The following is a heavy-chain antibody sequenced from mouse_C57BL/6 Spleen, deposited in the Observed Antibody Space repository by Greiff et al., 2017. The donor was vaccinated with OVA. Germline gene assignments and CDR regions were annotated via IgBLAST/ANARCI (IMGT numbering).Heavy chain of an antibody. CDR1: GYTFTSYW. J-gene: IGHJ4*01. D-gene: IGHD3-2*02. Sequence: VQLQQPGAELVRPGTSVKLSCKASGYTFTSYWMHWVKQRPGQGLEWIGVIDPSDSYTNYNQKFKGKATLTVDTSSSTAYMQLSSLTSEDSAVYYCARRAQASYAMDYWGQGTSVTVSS. CDR3: ARRAQASYAMDY. V-gene: IGHV1-59*01. CDR2: IDPSDSYT.